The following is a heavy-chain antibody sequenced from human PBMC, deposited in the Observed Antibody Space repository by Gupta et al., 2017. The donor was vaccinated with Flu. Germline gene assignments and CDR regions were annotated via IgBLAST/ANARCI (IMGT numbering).Heavy chain of an antibody. J-gene: IGHJ4*02. CDR2: ISYDGSNK. V-gene: IGHV3-30*18. D-gene: IGHD5-12*01. Sequence: QVQLVESGGGVVQPGRSLSISCAAPGFTFSRYAMHWGRQAPGKGLECVAVISYDGSNKDYADSVKGRFTISRDTSTNTLYLQMNSQRAEDTAVYYCAKAKGVDSGYDFVQDYWGQGTLVTLSS. CDR3: AKAKGVDSGYDFVQDY. CDR1: GFTFSRYA.